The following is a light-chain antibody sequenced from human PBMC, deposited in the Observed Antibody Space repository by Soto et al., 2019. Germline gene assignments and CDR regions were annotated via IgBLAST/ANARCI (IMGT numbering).Light chain of an antibody. CDR3: QQYNSWPPIT. CDR1: QSVSSSY. Sequence: PGERATLSFRALQSVSSSYLAWYQQKPGQAPRLLIYDASTRATGIPDRFSGGGSGTEFTLTISSLQSEDFVVYYCQQYNSWPPITFGQGTRLEIK. V-gene: IGKV3-15*01. CDR2: DAS. J-gene: IGKJ5*01.